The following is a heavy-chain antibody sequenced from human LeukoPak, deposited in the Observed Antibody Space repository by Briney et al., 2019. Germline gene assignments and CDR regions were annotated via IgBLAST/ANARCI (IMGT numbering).Heavy chain of an antibody. CDR1: GGSISSYY. J-gene: IGHJ4*02. V-gene: IGHV4-59*01. CDR3: ARGPPPDFDY. Sequence: SETLSLTCTVSGGSISSYYWSWIRQPPGKGLEWIGFIYYSGSTNYNPSLKSRVTISVDTSKNQLSLKLSSVTAADTAVYYCARGPPPDFDYWGRGTLVTVSS. CDR2: IYYSGST.